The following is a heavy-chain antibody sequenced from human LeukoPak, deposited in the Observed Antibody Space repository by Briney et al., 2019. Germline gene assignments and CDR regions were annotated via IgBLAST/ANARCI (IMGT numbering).Heavy chain of an antibody. CDR1: GGTFSNYA. CDR2: IIPIFGTA. Sequence: SVKVSCKASGGTFSNYAITWVRQAPGQGLEWMGGIIPIFGTANYAQKFQGRVTITADKSTSTAYMELSSLRSEDTAVYYCARPGGSSSSLGYWGQGTLVTVSS. J-gene: IGHJ4*02. CDR3: ARPGGSSSSLGY. V-gene: IGHV1-69*06. D-gene: IGHD6-13*01.